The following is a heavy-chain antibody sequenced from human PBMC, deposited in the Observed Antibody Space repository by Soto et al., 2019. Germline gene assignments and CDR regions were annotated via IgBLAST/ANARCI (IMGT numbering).Heavy chain of an antibody. CDR3: ARYRREAVAGYTLDN. D-gene: IGHD6-13*01. Sequence: SETLSLTCTVSGGSISSNYWTWIRQPPGKGLEWIGYVYNSGSTNYNPSLKSRVTISEDTSKSQFSLKVNSMTAADTAVYYCARYRREAVAGYTLDNWGQGSLVTVSS. J-gene: IGHJ4*02. CDR2: VYNSGST. V-gene: IGHV4-59*01. CDR1: GGSISSNY.